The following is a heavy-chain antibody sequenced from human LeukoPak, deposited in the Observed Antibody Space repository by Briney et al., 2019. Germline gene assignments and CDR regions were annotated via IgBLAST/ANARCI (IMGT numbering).Heavy chain of an antibody. J-gene: IGHJ4*02. D-gene: IGHD6-13*01. Sequence: GGSLRLSCAASGFTFSTYSTNWVRQAPGKGLEWVSSISSSSSYIYYADSVKGRFTISRDNAKNSLFLQMNSLRVEDTAVYYCARDAIAAAGTIDYWGQGTLVTVSS. V-gene: IGHV3-21*01. CDR1: GFTFSTYS. CDR2: ISSSSSYI. CDR3: ARDAIAAAGTIDY.